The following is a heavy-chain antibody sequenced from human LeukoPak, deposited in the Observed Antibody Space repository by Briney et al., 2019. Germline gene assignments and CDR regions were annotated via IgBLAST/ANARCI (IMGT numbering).Heavy chain of an antibody. CDR1: GGSISSYY. J-gene: IGHJ4*02. V-gene: IGHV4-59*01. D-gene: IGHD3-22*01. Sequence: SETLSLPFTVPGGSISSYYWSWIRPPPGKGLEWIGYIYYSGSTNYNPSLKSRVTISVDTSKNQFSLKLSSVAAADTAVYYCTSYYYDSSGYYNFDYWGQGTLVTVSS. CDR3: TSYYYDSSGYYNFDY. CDR2: IYYSGST.